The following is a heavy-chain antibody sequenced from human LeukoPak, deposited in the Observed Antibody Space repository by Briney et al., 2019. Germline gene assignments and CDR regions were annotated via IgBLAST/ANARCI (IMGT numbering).Heavy chain of an antibody. J-gene: IGHJ4*02. D-gene: IGHD2-2*01. CDR2: ISSSSYI. CDR3: ARSCSSTSCLDY. V-gene: IGHV3-21*01. Sequence: GGSLRLSCAASGFTFSSYSMNWVRQAPGKGLEWVSSISSSSYIYYADSVKGRFTIPRDNAKNSLYLQMNSLRAEDTAVYYCARSCSSTSCLDYWGQGTLVTVSS. CDR1: GFTFSSYS.